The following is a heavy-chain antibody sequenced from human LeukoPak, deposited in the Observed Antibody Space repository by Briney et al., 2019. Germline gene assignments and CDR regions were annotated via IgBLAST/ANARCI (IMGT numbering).Heavy chain of an antibody. CDR1: GFTFSSYW. CDR3: ARHLYSSRWYYGAFEI. Sequence: GGSLRLSCAASGFTFSSYWMSWVRQAPGKGLEWVANIKQDGSEKYYVDSVKGRFTISRDNAKNSLYLQMNSLRAEDTAVYYCARHLYSSRWYYGAFEIWGPRENVTGS. J-gene: IGHJ3*02. D-gene: IGHD6-13*01. CDR2: IKQDGSEK. V-gene: IGHV3-7*01.